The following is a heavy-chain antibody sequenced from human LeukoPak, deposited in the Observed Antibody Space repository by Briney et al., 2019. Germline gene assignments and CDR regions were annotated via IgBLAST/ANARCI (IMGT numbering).Heavy chain of an antibody. V-gene: IGHV4-39*01. CDR1: GXSISSSSDY. CDR3: ARSWQRSGYLNWFDP. CDR2: IYYSGST. J-gene: IGHJ5*02. Sequence: PSETLSLTCTVSGXSISSSSDYWGWIRQPPGKGPEWIGSIYYSGSTYYNPSLKSRVTISVDTSKNQFSLKLSSVTAADTAVYYCARSWQRSGYLNWFDPWGQGTLVTVSS. D-gene: IGHD3-22*01.